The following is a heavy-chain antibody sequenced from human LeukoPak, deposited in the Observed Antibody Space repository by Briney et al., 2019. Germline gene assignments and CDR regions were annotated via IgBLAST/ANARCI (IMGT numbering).Heavy chain of an antibody. Sequence: ASVKVSCKASGYTFTIYYMHWVRQAPGQGLEWMGIINPSGGSTSYAQKFQGRVTMTRDMSTSTVYMELSSLRSEDTAVYYCARLLYYDKGHYYFDYWGQGTLVTVSS. CDR2: INPSGGST. CDR1: GYTFTIYY. V-gene: IGHV1-46*01. D-gene: IGHD3-9*01. CDR3: ARLLYYDKGHYYFDY. J-gene: IGHJ4*02.